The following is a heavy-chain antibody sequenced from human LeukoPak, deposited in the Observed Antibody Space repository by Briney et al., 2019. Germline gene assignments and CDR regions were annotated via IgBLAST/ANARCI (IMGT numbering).Heavy chain of an antibody. CDR1: GFTFSSYG. D-gene: IGHD6-19*01. Sequence: GGSLRLSCAASGFTFSSYGMHWVRQAPGKGLEWVAFIRYDGSNKYYADSVKGRFTISRDNSKHTLYLQMNSLRAEDTAVYYCAKMQDSSGWYGGYFDYWGQGTLVTVSS. J-gene: IGHJ4*02. CDR2: IRYDGSNK. CDR3: AKMQDSSGWYGGYFDY. V-gene: IGHV3-30*02.